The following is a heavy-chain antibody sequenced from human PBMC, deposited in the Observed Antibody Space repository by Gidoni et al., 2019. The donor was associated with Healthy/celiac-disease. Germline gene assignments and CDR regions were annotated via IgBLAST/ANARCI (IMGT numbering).Heavy chain of an antibody. J-gene: IGHJ5*02. Sequence: QVQLVQSGAEVKKPGASVKVSCKASGYTFTSYDINWVRQATGQGLEWMGWMNPNSGNTGYAQKFQGRVTMTRNTSISTAYMELSSLRSEDTAVYYCARFEIRYSSGWWSSNWFDPWGQGTLVTVSS. V-gene: IGHV1-8*01. CDR3: ARFEIRYSSGWWSSNWFDP. CDR2: MNPNSGNT. CDR1: GYTFTSYD. D-gene: IGHD6-19*01.